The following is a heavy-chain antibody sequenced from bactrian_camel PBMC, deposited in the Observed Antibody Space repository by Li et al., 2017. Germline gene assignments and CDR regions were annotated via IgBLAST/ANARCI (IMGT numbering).Heavy chain of an antibody. D-gene: IGHD1*01. CDR3: AGARERFCSLYAYWYSY. J-gene: IGHJ4*01. CDR2: IDADGGT. Sequence: QVQLVESGGGSVKAGGSLTLTCVASGYTYNHYCMGWFRLAPGKEREGVAIIDADGGTFYADSVAGRFTISQDNSKNTLSLQMNSLKPEDTAMYYCAGARERFCSLYAYWYSYWGEGTQVTVS. CDR1: GYTYNHYC. V-gene: IGHV3S60*01.